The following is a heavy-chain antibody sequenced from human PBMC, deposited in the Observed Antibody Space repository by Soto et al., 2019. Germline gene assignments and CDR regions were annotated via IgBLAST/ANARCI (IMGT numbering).Heavy chain of an antibody. Sequence: PGGSLRLSCPTSGFTFRVFSMDWVRQAPGKGLELVSAISGSGGSTYYADSVKGRFTISRDNSKKTLYLQMNSLRAEDTAVYYCAKVIGYWGQGTLVTVSP. CDR1: GFTFRVFS. J-gene: IGHJ4*02. V-gene: IGHV3-23*01. CDR2: ISGSGGST. CDR3: AKVIGY.